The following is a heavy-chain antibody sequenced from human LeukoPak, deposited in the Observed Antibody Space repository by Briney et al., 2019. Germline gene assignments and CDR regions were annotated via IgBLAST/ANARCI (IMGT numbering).Heavy chain of an antibody. Sequence: ASVEVSCKASGYTFTNYIVHWVRQAPGQRLEWMGWINAGNGHTKYSQEFQGRVTITRDTSASTAYMELSSLRSEDMAVYYCARGVGDGYNFNWFDPWGQGTLVTVSS. CDR3: ARGVGDGYNFNWFDP. CDR2: INAGNGHT. V-gene: IGHV1-3*03. J-gene: IGHJ5*02. D-gene: IGHD5-24*01. CDR1: GYTFTNYI.